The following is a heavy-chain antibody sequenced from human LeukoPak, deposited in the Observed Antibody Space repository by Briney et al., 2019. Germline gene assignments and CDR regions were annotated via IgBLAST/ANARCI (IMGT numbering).Heavy chain of an antibody. CDR3: TIQAIQLWFDY. CDR1: CGSISSGCHY. D-gene: IGHD5-18*01. CDR2: IYYTGST. V-gene: IGHV4-31*03. J-gene: IGHJ5*01. Sequence: SQTLSLTCTVSCGSISSGCHYWSWIRQHPGNGLEWIGYIYYTGSTYYNPSLKTRVTISVNTSKNQSSLKLSSVTAADTAVYSCTIQAIQLWFDYWGQGTLVTVSS.